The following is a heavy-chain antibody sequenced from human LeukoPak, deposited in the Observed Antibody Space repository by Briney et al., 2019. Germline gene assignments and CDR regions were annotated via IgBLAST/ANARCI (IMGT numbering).Heavy chain of an antibody. CDR1: GGSISSSNW. V-gene: IGHV4-4*02. CDR3: ARVYCSGGSCPRAFDI. D-gene: IGHD2-15*01. Sequence: PSETLSPTCAVSGGSISSSNWWSWVRQPPGKGLEWIGEIYHSGSTNYNPSLKSRVTISVDKSKNQFSLKLSSVTAADTAVYYCARVYCSGGSCPRAFDIWGQGTMVTVSS. CDR2: IYHSGST. J-gene: IGHJ3*02.